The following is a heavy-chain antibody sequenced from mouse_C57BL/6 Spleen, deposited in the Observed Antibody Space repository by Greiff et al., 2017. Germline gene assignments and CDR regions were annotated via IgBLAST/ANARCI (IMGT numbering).Heavy chain of an antibody. CDR3: SRSYGGGAMDY. J-gene: IGHJ4*01. CDR2: IDPSDSYT. V-gene: IGHV1-59*01. CDR1: GYTFTSYW. Sequence: VQLQQPGAELVRPGTSVKLSCKASGYTFTSYWMHWVKQRPGQGLEWIGVIDPSDSYTNYNQKFKGKATLTVDTSSSTAYMQRSSLTSEDSAVYYCSRSYGGGAMDYWGQGTSVTVSS. D-gene: IGHD1-1*01.